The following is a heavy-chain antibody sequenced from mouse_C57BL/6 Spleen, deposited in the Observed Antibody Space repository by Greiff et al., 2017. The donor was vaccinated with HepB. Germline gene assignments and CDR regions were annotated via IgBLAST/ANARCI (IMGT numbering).Heavy chain of an antibody. Sequence: VQLVESGAELVKPGASVKISCKASGYAFSSYWMNWVKQRPGKGLEWIGQIYPGDGDTNYNGKFKGKATLTADKSSSTAYMQLSSLTSEDSAVYFCARSHDSFYYAMDYWGQGTSVTVSS. CDR2: IYPGDGDT. V-gene: IGHV1-80*01. CDR1: GYAFSSYW. J-gene: IGHJ4*01. CDR3: ARSHDSFYYAMDY.